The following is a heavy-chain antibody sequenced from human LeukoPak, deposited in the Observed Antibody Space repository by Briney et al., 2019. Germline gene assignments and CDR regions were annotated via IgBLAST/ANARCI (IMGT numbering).Heavy chain of an antibody. V-gene: IGHV1-2*02. Sequence: ASVKVSCKASGGTFSSYAISWVRQAPGQGLEWMGWINPNSGGANYAQKFQGRVTMTRDTSISTAYMELSSLRSDDTAVYYCARDGNLDYWGQGTLVTVSS. CDR1: GGTFSSYA. D-gene: IGHD1-14*01. J-gene: IGHJ4*02. CDR3: ARDGNLDY. CDR2: INPNSGGA.